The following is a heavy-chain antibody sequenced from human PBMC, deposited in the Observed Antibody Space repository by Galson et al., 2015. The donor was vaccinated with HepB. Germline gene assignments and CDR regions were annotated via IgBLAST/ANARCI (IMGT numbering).Heavy chain of an antibody. CDR1: GFTFSSSG. D-gene: IGHD3-10*01. CDR2: IWYDGSNK. Sequence: SLRHSCAASGFTFSSSGMHWVRQAQGKGLGWVAVIWYDGSNKYYADSGKGRFTISRDNFKNTLYLQMNSLRAEDTAVYYCARGGSGSYYYFDHWGQGTLVTVSS. V-gene: IGHV3-33*08. J-gene: IGHJ4*02. CDR3: ARGGSGSYYYFDH.